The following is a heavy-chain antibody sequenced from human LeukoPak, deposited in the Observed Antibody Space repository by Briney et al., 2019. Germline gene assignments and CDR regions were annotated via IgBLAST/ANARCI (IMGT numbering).Heavy chain of an antibody. CDR3: ARIRSGTEGSGSFFDY. Sequence: QPGGSLRLSCAVSGFTFSSYEMNSGRQAPGKGLGWLSYISSSGSRIYYVDSVNGRFTISRDNAKTSMYLQMNSLRLEATAVYYCARIRSGTEGSGSFFDYWGQGTLVTVSS. V-gene: IGHV3-48*03. D-gene: IGHD3-10*01. CDR2: ISSSGSRI. J-gene: IGHJ4*02. CDR1: GFTFSSYE.